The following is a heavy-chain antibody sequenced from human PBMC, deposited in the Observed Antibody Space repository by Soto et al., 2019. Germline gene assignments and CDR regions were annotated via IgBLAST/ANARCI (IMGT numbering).Heavy chain of an antibody. D-gene: IGHD4-4*01. CDR2: IRSKANSYAT. CDR3: TTSSNNPKYYFDY. V-gene: IGHV3-73*01. J-gene: IGHJ4*02. Sequence: GGSLRLSCAASGFTFSGSAMHWVRQASGKGLEWVGRIRSKANSYATAYAASVKGRFTISRDYSKNTAYLQMNGLKTEDTAVYYCTTSSNNPKYYFDYWGQGTLVTVSS. CDR1: GFTFSGSA.